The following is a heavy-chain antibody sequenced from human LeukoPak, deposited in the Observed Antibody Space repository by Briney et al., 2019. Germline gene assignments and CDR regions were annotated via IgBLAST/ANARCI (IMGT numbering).Heavy chain of an antibody. V-gene: IGHV3-11*04. J-gene: IGHJ1*01. CDR2: ISSSGSTI. Sequence: GGSLRLSCAASGFTFSDYYMSWIRQAPGKGLEWVSYISSSGSTIYYADSVKGRFTISRDNAKNSLYLQMNSLRAEDTAVYYCAREYSSTWYRGPAEYFQHWGQGTLVTVSS. D-gene: IGHD6-13*01. CDR3: AREYSSTWYRGPAEYFQH. CDR1: GFTFSDYY.